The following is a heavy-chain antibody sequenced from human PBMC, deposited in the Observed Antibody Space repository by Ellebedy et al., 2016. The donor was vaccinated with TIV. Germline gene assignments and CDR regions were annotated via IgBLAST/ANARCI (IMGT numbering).Heavy chain of an antibody. CDR2: ISGSGAST. CDR1: GFTFSSYG. D-gene: IGHD3-22*01. CDR3: AKDIPSVRVVSDSSGFYR. Sequence: GESLKISXAASGFTFSSYGMHWVRQAPGQGLEWVSGISGSGASTYYADSVKGRFTISRDNSKNTLYLQMHSLRAEDTAVYYCAKDIPSVRVVSDSSGFYRWGQGTLVTVSS. V-gene: IGHV3-23*01. J-gene: IGHJ4*02.